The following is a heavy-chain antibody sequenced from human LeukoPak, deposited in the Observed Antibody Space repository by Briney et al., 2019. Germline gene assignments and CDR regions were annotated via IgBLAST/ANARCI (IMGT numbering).Heavy chain of an antibody. D-gene: IGHD6-19*01. J-gene: IGHJ5*02. CDR1: GLSFGDCD. V-gene: IGHV3-73*01. Sequence: QPGGPLRLPCAASGLSFGDCDMHWVRQAPRKGLEWVGRIGGKPKGYATAYAASVKGRFTISRDESKNTAYLQMNSLRPEDKAVYYCTTYSSGHHWGQGTLVTVSS. CDR2: IGGKPKGYAT. CDR3: TTYSSGHH.